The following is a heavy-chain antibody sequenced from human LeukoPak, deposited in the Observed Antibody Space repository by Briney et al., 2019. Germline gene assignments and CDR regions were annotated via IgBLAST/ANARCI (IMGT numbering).Heavy chain of an antibody. CDR3: ARVFIRYYMDV. CDR2: IKPDVNEK. CDR1: GFTFSSHW. Sequence: GGSLRLSCAASGFTFSSHWMTWVRQAPGKGLEWVATIKPDVNEKYYVDSVKGRFTISRDNAKNSLYLQMNSLRAEDTAVYYCARVFIRYYMDVWGKGTTVTVSS. V-gene: IGHV3-7*01. D-gene: IGHD2-21*01. J-gene: IGHJ6*03.